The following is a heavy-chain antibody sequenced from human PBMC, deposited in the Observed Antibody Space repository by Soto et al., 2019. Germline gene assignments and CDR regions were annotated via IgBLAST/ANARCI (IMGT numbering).Heavy chain of an antibody. CDR3: ARSNTYYYDSSGYYEPCIFDY. V-gene: IGHV3-7*01. J-gene: IGHJ4*02. CDR2: IKQDGSEK. CDR1: GFTFSSYW. Sequence: EVQLVESGGGLVQPGGSLRLSCAASGFTFSSYWMSWVRQAPGKGLEWVANIKQDGSEKYYVDSVKGRFTISRDNAKNSLYLQMNSLRAEDTAVYYCARSNTYYYDSSGYYEPCIFDYWGQGTLVTVSS. D-gene: IGHD3-22*01.